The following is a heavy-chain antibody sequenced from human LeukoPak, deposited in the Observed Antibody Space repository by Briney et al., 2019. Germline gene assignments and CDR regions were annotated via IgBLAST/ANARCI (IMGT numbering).Heavy chain of an antibody. V-gene: IGHV3-48*04. CDR3: ARHGVSLHAFDI. CDR1: GFTFSSYA. J-gene: IGHJ3*02. CDR2: ISSRGNTI. D-gene: IGHD3-10*01. Sequence: SGGSLRLSCAASGFTFSSYAMSWVRQAPGKGLEWVSYISSRGNTIYYADSVKGRFTISRDNAKNSLYLQVNSLRAEDTAVYYCARHGVSLHAFDIWGQGTLVTVSS.